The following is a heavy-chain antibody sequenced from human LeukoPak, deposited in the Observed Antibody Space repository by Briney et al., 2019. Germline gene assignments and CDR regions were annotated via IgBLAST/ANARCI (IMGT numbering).Heavy chain of an antibody. D-gene: IGHD7-27*01. Sequence: GGSWRLSWAASGFPFSSYNMHWVRQPQGKGLDWASAIDSVGNTYYSGSVKGRFTITRENAKNSLYLQMNSLRDGDTALYYCIRIRTGEHQYGMDVWGQGTTVTVSS. CDR1: GFPFSSYN. CDR2: IDSVGNT. V-gene: IGHV3-13*01. CDR3: IRIRTGEHQYGMDV. J-gene: IGHJ6*02.